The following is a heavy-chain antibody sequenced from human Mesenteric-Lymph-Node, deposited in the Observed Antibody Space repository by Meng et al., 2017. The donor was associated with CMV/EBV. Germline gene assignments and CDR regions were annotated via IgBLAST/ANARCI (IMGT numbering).Heavy chain of an antibody. J-gene: IGHJ5*02. Sequence: AAAGFTFNNNWRHWVRQAPGKGLVWVSRINGDGSSTSYADSVKGRFTISRDNAKNTLFLQMNSLRAEDTAIYYCSSLMVRGVVITSTWGQGTLVTVSS. D-gene: IGHD3-10*01. CDR2: INGDGSST. CDR3: SSLMVRGVVITST. V-gene: IGHV3-74*01. CDR1: GFTFNNNW.